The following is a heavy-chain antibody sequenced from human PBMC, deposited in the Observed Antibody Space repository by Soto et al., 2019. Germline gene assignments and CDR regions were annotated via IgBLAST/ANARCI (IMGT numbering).Heavy chain of an antibody. J-gene: IGHJ4*02. Sequence: GGSLRLSCAASGFTLSGFDIHWVRQASGEGLEWVGRIKTKVESYATELAASVKGRSTISRDDPKNTAYLEMNSLKTEDTAVYYCTRRYCSGGGCYSDFDYWGQGALVTVSS. CDR3: TRRYCSGGGCYSDFDY. CDR1: GFTLSGFD. V-gene: IGHV3-73*01. CDR2: IKTKVESYAT. D-gene: IGHD2-15*01.